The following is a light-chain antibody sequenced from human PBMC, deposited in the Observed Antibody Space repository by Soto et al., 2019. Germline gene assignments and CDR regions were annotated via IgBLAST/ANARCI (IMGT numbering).Light chain of an antibody. Sequence: EIVMTQSPATLSVSPGERATLSCRASQSVSSNLAWYQQKPGQAPRLLIYGAATRATGIPARFSGSRSGTEFSLTISSLQSADFAVYYCRQYNNWPPITFGQGTRLEIK. V-gene: IGKV3-15*01. CDR3: RQYNNWPPIT. CDR1: QSVSSN. J-gene: IGKJ5*01. CDR2: GAA.